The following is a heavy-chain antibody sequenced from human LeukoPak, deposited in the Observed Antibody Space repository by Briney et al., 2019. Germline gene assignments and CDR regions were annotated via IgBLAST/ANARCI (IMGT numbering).Heavy chain of an antibody. CDR3: ARESLVRGVPEIDY. D-gene: IGHD3-10*01. CDR2: INTNTGNP. V-gene: IGHV7-4-1*02. CDR1: GYTFTSYA. Sequence: ASVKVSCKASGYTFTSYAMNWVRQAPGQGLEWMGWINTNTGNPTYAQGFTGRFVFSLDTSVSTAYLQISSLKAEDTAVYYCARESLVRGVPEIDYWGQGTLVTVSS. J-gene: IGHJ4*02.